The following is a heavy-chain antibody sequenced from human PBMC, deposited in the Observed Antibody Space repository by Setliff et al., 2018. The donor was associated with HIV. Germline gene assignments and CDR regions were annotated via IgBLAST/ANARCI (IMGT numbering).Heavy chain of an antibody. D-gene: IGHD1-26*01. CDR3: ARRGGSYPHDAFDI. V-gene: IGHV4-39*01. Sequence: KPSETLSLTCTVSGDSFSTPTNHWGWIRQPPGKGLEWIGNIYYGGSPYYNPSLKSRVTISVEKPKNQFSLKLSSVTAADTAVYYCARRGGSYPHDAFDIWGQGTMVTVSS. CDR2: IYYGGSP. J-gene: IGHJ3*02. CDR1: GDSFSTPTNH.